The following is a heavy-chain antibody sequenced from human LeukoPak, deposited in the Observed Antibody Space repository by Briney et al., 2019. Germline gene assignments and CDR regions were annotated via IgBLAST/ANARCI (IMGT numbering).Heavy chain of an antibody. CDR3: ARDPVAARPNYYYMDV. Sequence: GGSLRLSCAASGFTFSSYWMNWVRQAPGKGLEWVANIEQDGSEKYYVDSVKGRFTISRDNAKNSLYLQMNSLRAEDTAVYYCARDPVAARPNYYYMDVWGKGTTVTVSS. CDR2: IEQDGSEK. V-gene: IGHV3-7*01. J-gene: IGHJ6*03. CDR1: GFTFSSYW. D-gene: IGHD6-6*01.